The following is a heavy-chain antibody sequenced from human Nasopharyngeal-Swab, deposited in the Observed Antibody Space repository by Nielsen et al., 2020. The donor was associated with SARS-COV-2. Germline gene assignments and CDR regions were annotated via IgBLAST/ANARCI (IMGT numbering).Heavy chain of an antibody. CDR1: GYTFTTYA. V-gene: IGHV1-3*01. CDR3: ARSGTVGAPEFDY. Sequence: ASVKVSCKVSGYTFTTYAIHWVRPAPGQRLEWMAWINAGTGNREYSQRFQGRVTISADTSASTAYMELHSLRSEDTAVYYCARSGTVGAPEFDYWGQGTLVTVSS. CDR2: INAGTGNR. D-gene: IGHD1-26*01. J-gene: IGHJ4*02.